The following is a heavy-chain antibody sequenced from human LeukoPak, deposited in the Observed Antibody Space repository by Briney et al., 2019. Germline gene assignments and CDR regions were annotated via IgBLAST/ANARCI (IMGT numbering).Heavy chain of an antibody. Sequence: RSSETLSLTCTVSGGSISSYYWSWIRQPPGKGLEWIGYIYYSGSTNYNPSLKSRVTISVDTSKNQFSPKLSSVTAADTAIYFCASPGGDFWSGYSTFNYWGQGTRVTVSS. CDR3: ASPGGDFWSGYSTFNY. CDR1: GGSISSYY. D-gene: IGHD3-3*01. V-gene: IGHV4-59*08. CDR2: IYYSGST. J-gene: IGHJ4*02.